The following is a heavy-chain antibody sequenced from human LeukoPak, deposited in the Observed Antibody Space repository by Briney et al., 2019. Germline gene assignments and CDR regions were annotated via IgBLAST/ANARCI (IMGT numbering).Heavy chain of an antibody. CDR3: AKDLPYDSSGYSYFDY. V-gene: IGHV3-30*02. D-gene: IGHD3-22*01. CDR2: IQYDGTNI. J-gene: IGHJ4*02. CDR1: GFTFTSYA. Sequence: GGSLRLSCAASGFTFTSYAMHWVRQAPGKGLEWVAFIQYDGTNIYYADSVRGRFTISRDNSKNTLYLQMNSLRAEDTAVYYCAKDLPYDSSGYSYFDYWGQGTLVTVSS.